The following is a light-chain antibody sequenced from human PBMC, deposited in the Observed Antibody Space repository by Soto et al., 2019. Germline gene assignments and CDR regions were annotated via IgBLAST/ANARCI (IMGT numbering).Light chain of an antibody. CDR3: CSYTSSSIRV. CDR1: SSNIGGNS. J-gene: IGLJ3*02. CDR2: EVR. Sequence: QAVMTQPPSVSVAPGQKVTISCSGSSSNIGGNSVSWYQQLPGTAPKLIIYEVRNRPSGVSNRLSGSKSGNTASLTISGLQADDEADYYCCSYTSSSIRVFGGGTKLTVL. V-gene: IGLV2-14*01.